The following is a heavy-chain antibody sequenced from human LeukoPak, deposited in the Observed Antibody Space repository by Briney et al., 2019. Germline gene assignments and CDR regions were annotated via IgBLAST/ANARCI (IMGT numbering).Heavy chain of an antibody. CDR3: ARGPYDSSGYNY. CDR1: GGSISSSSYY. CDR2: IYYSGST. V-gene: IGHV4-39*07. J-gene: IGHJ4*02. D-gene: IGHD3-22*01. Sequence: SSETLSLTCTVSGGSISSSSYYWGWIRQPPGKGLEWIGSIYYSGSTYYNPSLKSRVTISVDTSKNQFSLKLSSVTAADTAVYYCARGPYDSSGYNYWGQGTLVTVSS.